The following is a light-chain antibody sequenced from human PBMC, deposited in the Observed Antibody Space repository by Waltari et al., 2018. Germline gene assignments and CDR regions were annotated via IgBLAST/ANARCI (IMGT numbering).Light chain of an antibody. CDR3: AAWDDSLNGPV. CDR1: SSNIGRNA. J-gene: IGLJ3*02. Sequence: QSVLTQPPSASGPPGQRVTTPCSRSSSNIGRNAVNWYQHLPGTAPKLLIYSNNQRPSGVPDRFSGSKSGTAASLAISGLQSEDEADYYCAAWDDSLNGPVFGGGTKLTVL. CDR2: SNN. V-gene: IGLV1-44*01.